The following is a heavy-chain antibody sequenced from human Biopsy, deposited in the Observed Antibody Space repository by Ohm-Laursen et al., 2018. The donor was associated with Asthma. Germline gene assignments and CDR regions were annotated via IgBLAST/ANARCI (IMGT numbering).Heavy chain of an antibody. Sequence: SLRLSCAASGFTFSHYNMNWVRQAPGKGLDWVAVISFDGSNKNYTDSVKGRFTISRDNSRNTLHLQMNSLRAEDTAVYYCAKDVFPVCELRRGPDYWGQGTLVTVSS. D-gene: IGHD1-7*01. CDR1: GFTFSHYN. V-gene: IGHV3-30*18. CDR2: ISFDGSNK. J-gene: IGHJ4*02. CDR3: AKDVFPVCELRRGPDY.